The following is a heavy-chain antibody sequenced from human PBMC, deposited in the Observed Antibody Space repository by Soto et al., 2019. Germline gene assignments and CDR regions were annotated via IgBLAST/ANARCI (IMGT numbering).Heavy chain of an antibody. CDR3: ARRSSGYYYGNFDY. J-gene: IGHJ4*02. D-gene: IGHD3-22*01. CDR2: IYHSGST. CDR1: GGSISNGDYY. Sequence: SETLSLTCTVSGGSISNGDYYWNLIRQPPGKGLEWIGYIYHSGSTYYNPSLKSRVTISIDTSKKQFSLKVSSVTAADTAVYFCARRSSGYYYGNFDYWGQGTLVTVSS. V-gene: IGHV4-30-4*01.